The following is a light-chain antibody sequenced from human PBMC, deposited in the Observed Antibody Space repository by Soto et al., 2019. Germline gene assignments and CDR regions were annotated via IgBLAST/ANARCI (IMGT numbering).Light chain of an antibody. CDR1: QTISTY. CDR3: QQSSSSPWT. J-gene: IGKJ1*01. Sequence: DIQMTQSPSSLSASVGDRVTITCRASQTISTYLNWYQQKPGKAPKLLIYAASSLQKGVPSRLSGSGSGTDFTLTISSLQPEDFATYYCQQSSSSPWTFGQGTKVEIK. V-gene: IGKV1-39*01. CDR2: AAS.